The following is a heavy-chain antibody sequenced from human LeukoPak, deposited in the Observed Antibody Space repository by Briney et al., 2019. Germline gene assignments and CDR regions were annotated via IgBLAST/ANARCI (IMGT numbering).Heavy chain of an antibody. CDR1: GFTFSNYA. CDR2: ISDSGGET. J-gene: IGHJ4*02. CDR3: AKAAGGVCNSGDCYSRVFDY. Sequence: GGSLRLSCAASGFTFSNYAMICLRRAPGKAVECLSLISDSGGETNYADSLKGRFTISRDNSKSTLYLQMNRLRAEDTATCYCAKAAGGVCNSGDCYSRVFDYWGQGTLVTVSS. V-gene: IGHV3-23*01. D-gene: IGHD2-21*02.